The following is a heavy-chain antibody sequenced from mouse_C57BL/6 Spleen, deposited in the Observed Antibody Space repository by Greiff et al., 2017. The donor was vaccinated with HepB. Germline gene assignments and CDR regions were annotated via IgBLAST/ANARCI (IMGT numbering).Heavy chain of an antibody. CDR1: GFTFCSYT. V-gene: IGHV5-9*01. Sequence: EVMLVESGGGLVKPGGSLKLSCAASGFTFCSYTMSWVRQTPEKRLEWVATISGGGGNTYYPDSVKGRFTISRDNAKNTLYLQMSSLRSEDTALYYCARRGPGYWYFDVWGTGTTVTVSS. CDR3: ARRGPGYWYFDV. J-gene: IGHJ1*03. CDR2: ISGGGGNT.